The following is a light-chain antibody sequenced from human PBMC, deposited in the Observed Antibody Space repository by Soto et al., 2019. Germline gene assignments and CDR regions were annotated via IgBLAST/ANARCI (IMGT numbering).Light chain of an antibody. CDR1: QSVSSSY. CDR3: QQYGSSPLFT. V-gene: IGKV3-20*01. CDR2: GAS. Sequence: EIVLTQSPGTLSLSPGERATLSCRASQSVSSSYLAWYQQKPGQAPRLLIYGASSRATGIPDRFSGSGAGTDFNLTLSRLEPEDFAVYYCQQYGSSPLFTFGPGTKLDIK. J-gene: IGKJ3*01.